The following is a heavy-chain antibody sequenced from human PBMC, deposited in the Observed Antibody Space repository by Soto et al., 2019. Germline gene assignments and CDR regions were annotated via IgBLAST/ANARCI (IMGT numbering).Heavy chain of an antibody. CDR1: GYTFTSYG. J-gene: IGHJ6*02. CDR3: ARKQDGYYYYYGMDV. V-gene: IGHV1-18*01. CDR2: ISAYNGNT. D-gene: IGHD2-15*01. Sequence: QVQLVQSGAEVKKPGASVKVSCKASGYTFTSYGISWVRQAPGQGLEWMGWISAYNGNTNYAQKLQGRVTMTTDTSTSTAYRELRSLRSDDTAVYYCARKQDGYYYYYGMDVWGQGTTVTVSS.